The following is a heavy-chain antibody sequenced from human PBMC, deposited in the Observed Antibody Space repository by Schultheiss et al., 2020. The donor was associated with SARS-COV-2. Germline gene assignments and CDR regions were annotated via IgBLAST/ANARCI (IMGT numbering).Heavy chain of an antibody. V-gene: IGHV3-48*03. D-gene: IGHD6-6*01. CDR3: ARDWGGSSPGDY. Sequence: GGSLRLSCAASGFTFSSYEMNWVRQAPGKGLEWVSYISSSGSTIYYADSVKGRFTISRDNAKNSLFLQMNSLRAEDTAVYYCARDWGGSSPGDYWGQGALVTVSS. CDR2: ISSSGSTI. CDR1: GFTFSSYE. J-gene: IGHJ4*02.